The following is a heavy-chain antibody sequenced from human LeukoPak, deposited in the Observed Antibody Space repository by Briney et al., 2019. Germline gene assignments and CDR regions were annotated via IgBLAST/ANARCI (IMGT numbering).Heavy chain of an antibody. D-gene: IGHD4-11*01. CDR2: INHSGST. CDR1: GGSFSGYY. V-gene: IGHV4-34*01. Sequence: SETLSLTCAVYGGSFSGYYWSWIRQPPGKGLGWIGEINHSGSTNYNPSLKSRVTISVDTSKNQFSLKLSSVTAADTAVYFCARGRLTTTYYYYYGMDVWGQGTTVTVSS. CDR3: ARGRLTTTYYYYYGMDV. J-gene: IGHJ6*02.